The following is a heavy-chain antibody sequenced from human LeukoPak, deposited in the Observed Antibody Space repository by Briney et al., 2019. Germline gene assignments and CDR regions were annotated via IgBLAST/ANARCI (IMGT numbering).Heavy chain of an antibody. CDR3: ARSYYYGSGSYGMDV. CDR2: FYVSGST. CDR1: GVSISSGGYF. Sequence: PSQTLSLTCTVSGVSISSGGYFWSWIRQPAGKGLEWIGRFYVSGSTNYNPSLKSRVTISVDTSKNQFSLKLSSVTAADTAVYYCARSYYYGSGSYGMDVWGQGTTVTVSS. D-gene: IGHD3-10*01. V-gene: IGHV4-61*02. J-gene: IGHJ6*02.